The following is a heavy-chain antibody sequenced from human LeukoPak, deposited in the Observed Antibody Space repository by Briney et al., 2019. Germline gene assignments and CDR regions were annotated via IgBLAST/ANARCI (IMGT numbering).Heavy chain of an antibody. CDR1: GFTFSSYE. V-gene: IGHV3-48*03. Sequence: GGSLRLSCAASGFTFSSYEMNWVRQAPGEGLEWVSYISSSGSTIYYADSAKGRFTISRDNAKNSLYLQMNSLRAEDTAVYYCARGDTAMATAYWGQGTLVTVSS. CDR3: ARGDTAMATAY. D-gene: IGHD5-18*01. CDR2: ISSSGSTI. J-gene: IGHJ4*02.